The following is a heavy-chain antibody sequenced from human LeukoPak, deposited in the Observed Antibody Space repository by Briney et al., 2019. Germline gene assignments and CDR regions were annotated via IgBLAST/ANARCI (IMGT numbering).Heavy chain of an antibody. J-gene: IGHJ4*02. Sequence: PGGSLRLSCAASGFTFSNAWMSWVRQAPGKGLEWVGRIKSKTDGGTTDYAAPVKGRFTISRDDSKNTLYPQMNSLKTEDTAAYYCTTQYYDFWSGYYYYFDYWGQGTLVTVSS. CDR2: IKSKTDGGTT. D-gene: IGHD3-3*01. CDR1: GFTFSNAW. CDR3: TTQYYDFWSGYYYYFDY. V-gene: IGHV3-15*01.